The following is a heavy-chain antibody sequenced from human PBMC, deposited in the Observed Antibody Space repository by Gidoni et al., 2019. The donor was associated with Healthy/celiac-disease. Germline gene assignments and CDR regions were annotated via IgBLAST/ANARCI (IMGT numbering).Heavy chain of an antibody. D-gene: IGHD6-19*01. CDR1: GGSISRGGYY. V-gene: IGHV4-31*03. J-gene: IGHJ4*02. Sequence: QVQLQESGPGLVKPSQTLYLTCTVSGGSISRGGYYWSWIRQHPGKGLEWIGYIYYSGSTYYNPSLKSRVTISVHTSKNQFSLKLSSVTAADTAVYYCARGGAVADFDYWGQGTLVTVSS. CDR2: IYYSGST. CDR3: ARGGAVADFDY.